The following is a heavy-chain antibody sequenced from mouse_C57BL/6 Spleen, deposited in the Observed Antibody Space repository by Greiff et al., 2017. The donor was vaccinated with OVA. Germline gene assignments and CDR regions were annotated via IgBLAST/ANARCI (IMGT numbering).Heavy chain of an antibody. CDR2: IDPNSGGT. V-gene: IGHV1-72*01. CDR1: GYNFNSYW. J-gene: IGHJ1*03. D-gene: IGHD1-1*01. CDR3: ARYYGSSYDWYFDV. Sequence: VQLQQPGAELVKPGASVKLSCKASGYNFNSYWMHWVKQRPGRGLEWIGRIDPNSGGTKYNEKFKSKATLTVDKPSSTAYMQLSSLTSEDSAVYYCARYYGSSYDWYFDVWGTGTTVTVSS.